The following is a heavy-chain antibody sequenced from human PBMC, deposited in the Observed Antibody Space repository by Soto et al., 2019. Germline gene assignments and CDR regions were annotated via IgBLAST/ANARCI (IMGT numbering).Heavy chain of an antibody. D-gene: IGHD4-17*01. J-gene: IGHJ6*02. CDR1: GYTFTSYY. CDR3: ARAPSGDDYGDYDHYYYYYYYGMDV. Sequence: GASVKVSCKASGYTFTSYYMHWVRQAPGQGLEWMGIINPSGGSTSYAQKFQGRVTMTRDTSTSTVYMELSSLRSEDTAVYYCARAPSGDDYGDYDHYYYYYYYGMDVWGQGTTVTVSS. CDR2: INPSGGST. V-gene: IGHV1-46*01.